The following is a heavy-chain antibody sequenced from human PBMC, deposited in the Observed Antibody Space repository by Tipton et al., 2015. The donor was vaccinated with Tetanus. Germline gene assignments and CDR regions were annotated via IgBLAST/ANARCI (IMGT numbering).Heavy chain of an antibody. Sequence: QSGAEVKKPGASVKVSCKASGYSFTNYAIQWVRQAPGQGLEWMAWINAANGNTKHSQRFQDRITITRDTSANTAYMELSSLTSEDTGIYYCARDRYGYSESPPFDIWGQGTMVTISS. J-gene: IGHJ3*02. CDR2: INAANGNT. CDR3: ARDRYGYSESPPFDI. CDR1: GYSFTNYA. D-gene: IGHD5-18*01. V-gene: IGHV1-3*01.